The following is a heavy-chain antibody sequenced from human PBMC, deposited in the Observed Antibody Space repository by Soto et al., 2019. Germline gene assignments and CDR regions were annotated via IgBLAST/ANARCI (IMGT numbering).Heavy chain of an antibody. Sequence: PSETLSLTCAVSGGSISIGGYSWSWIRQPPGKGLEWIGYIYHSGSTYYNPSLKSRVTISVDTSKNQFSLKLTSVTAADTAVYYCARINGGSPDFWGQGTLVTVSS. V-gene: IGHV4-30-2*01. CDR3: ARINGGSPDF. D-gene: IGHD2-15*01. J-gene: IGHJ4*02. CDR1: GGSISIGGYS. CDR2: IYHSGST.